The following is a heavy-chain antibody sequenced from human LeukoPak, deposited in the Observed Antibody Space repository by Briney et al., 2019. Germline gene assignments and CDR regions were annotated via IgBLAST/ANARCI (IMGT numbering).Heavy chain of an antibody. CDR1: GYTFTSYY. CDR2: INPSGGST. Sequence: ASVKVSCKASGYTFTSYYIHWVRQAPGQGLEWMGIINPSGGSTSYAQKFQGRVTMTRDMSTSTVYMELSSLRAEDTAVYYCARETYSNILTGTDYWGPGTLVTVSS. D-gene: IGHD3-9*01. V-gene: IGHV1-46*01. CDR3: ARETYSNILTGTDY. J-gene: IGHJ4*02.